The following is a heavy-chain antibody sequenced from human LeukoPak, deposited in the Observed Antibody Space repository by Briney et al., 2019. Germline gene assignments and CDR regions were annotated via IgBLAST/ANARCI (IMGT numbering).Heavy chain of an antibody. CDR1: GFTVSSSY. V-gene: IGHV3-66*02. D-gene: IGHD6-13*01. J-gene: IGHJ5*02. CDR2: IYSGGIT. CDR3: ASALYIGSSWPS. Sequence: GGSLRLSCAASGFTVSSSYMSWVRQAPGKGLEWVSVIYSGGITYYADSVKGRFTISRDNSKNTLYLQMNSLRAEDTAIYYCASALYIGSSWPSSGQGTLVTVSS.